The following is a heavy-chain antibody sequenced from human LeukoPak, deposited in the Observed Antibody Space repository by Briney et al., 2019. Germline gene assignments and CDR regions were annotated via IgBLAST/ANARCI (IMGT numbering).Heavy chain of an antibody. D-gene: IGHD3-10*01. CDR2: INHSGST. CDR1: GESFSGYY. CDR3: ARKWFGELFSTYYYSGMDV. V-gene: IGHV4-34*01. Sequence: SETQFLTCAVYGESFSGYYWSWIRQPPGKGLEWIGEINHSGSTNYNPSLKSRVTISVDTSKNQFSLKLSSVTAADTAVYYCARKWFGELFSTYYYSGMDVWGQGTMVTVSS. J-gene: IGHJ6*02.